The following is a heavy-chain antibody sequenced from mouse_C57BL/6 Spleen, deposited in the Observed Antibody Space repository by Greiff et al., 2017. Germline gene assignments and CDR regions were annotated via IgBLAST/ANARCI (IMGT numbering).Heavy chain of an antibody. CDR1: GYTFTDYE. Sequence: VQLQQSGAELVRPGASVTLSCKASGYTFTDYEMHWVKQTPVHGLEWIGAIDPETGGTAYNQKFKGKAILTADKSSSTAYMELRSLTSEDSAVYYCTRYPTFYDGYYGWFAYWGQGTLVTVSA. D-gene: IGHD2-3*01. V-gene: IGHV1-15*01. CDR3: TRYPTFYDGYYGWFAY. CDR2: IDPETGGT. J-gene: IGHJ3*01.